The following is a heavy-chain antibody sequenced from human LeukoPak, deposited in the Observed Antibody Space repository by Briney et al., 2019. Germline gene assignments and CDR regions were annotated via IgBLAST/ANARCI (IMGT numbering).Heavy chain of an antibody. CDR2: ISSGYST. CDR3: AKDFSQEGSHSVDY. J-gene: IGHJ4*02. V-gene: IGHV3-23*01. D-gene: IGHD1-26*01. CDR1: GFTFSTYA. Sequence: GGSLRLSCAASGFTFSTYAMTWVRQAPGAGLEWVSAISSGYSTYYADSVRGRFIISRDNSKDTLYLQMNSLRAEDTAVYYCAKDFSQEGSHSVDYWGQGTLVTVSS.